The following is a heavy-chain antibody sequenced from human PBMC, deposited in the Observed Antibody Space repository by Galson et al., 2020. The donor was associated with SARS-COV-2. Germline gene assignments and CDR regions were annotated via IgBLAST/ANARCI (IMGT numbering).Heavy chain of an antibody. CDR2: IYYSGST. D-gene: IGHD1-7*01. Sequence: ETSETLSLTCTVSGGSISSSSYYWGWIRQPPGKGLEWIGSIYYSGSTYYNQSLKSRVTISVDTSKNQFSLKLNSVTAADTAVYYCARDENYGLFDYWGQGTLVTVSS. CDR3: ARDENYGLFDY. J-gene: IGHJ4*02. CDR1: GGSISSSSYY. V-gene: IGHV4-39*07.